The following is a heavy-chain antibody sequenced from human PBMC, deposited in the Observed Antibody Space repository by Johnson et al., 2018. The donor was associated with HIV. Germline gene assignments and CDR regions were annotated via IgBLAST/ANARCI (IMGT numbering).Heavy chain of an antibody. CDR2: ISYDGNNK. CDR1: GFTFSTYA. Sequence: QVQLVESGGGVVQPGRSLRLSCTASGFTFSTYAMHWVRRAPGKGLEWVAFISYDGNNKYYADSVTGRFTFSSDNSKNTLYLQMNSLRAEDTAVYFCAKVRSGYTEIDAFDIWGQGTMVTVSS. J-gene: IGHJ3*02. V-gene: IGHV3-30*18. D-gene: IGHD3-22*01. CDR3: AKVRSGYTEIDAFDI.